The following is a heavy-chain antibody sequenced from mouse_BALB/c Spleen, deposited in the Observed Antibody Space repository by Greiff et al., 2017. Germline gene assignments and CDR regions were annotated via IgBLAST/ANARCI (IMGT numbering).Heavy chain of an antibody. D-gene: IGHD2-2*01. CDR2: ISDGGSYT. CDR3: ASDPSTRVAAEFAY. J-gene: IGHJ3*01. V-gene: IGHV5-4*02. Sequence: EVQPVESGGGLVKPGGFPKPPLAASGFPFRDYYMYWVRQTPEKRLEGVATISDGGSYTYYPDSVKGRFTISRDNAKDNLYLQMNSQKSEDTAMYYCASDPSTRVAAEFAYWGQGTLVTVSA. CDR1: GFPFRDYY.